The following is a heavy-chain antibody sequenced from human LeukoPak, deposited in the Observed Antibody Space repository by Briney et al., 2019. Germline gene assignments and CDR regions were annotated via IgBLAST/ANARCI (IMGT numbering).Heavy chain of an antibody. V-gene: IGHV4-39*07. CDR1: GASMTISSYY. Sequence: PSETLTLTCTVSGASMTISSYYWAWIRQSPGQGLQWIGNIYYNERTSYTPSLKSRVTMSIDTSKNQFSLRLSSVTAADTAVYYCARPRNYYYMDVWGKGTTVTVSS. CDR2: IYYNERT. J-gene: IGHJ6*03. CDR3: ARPRNYYYMDV.